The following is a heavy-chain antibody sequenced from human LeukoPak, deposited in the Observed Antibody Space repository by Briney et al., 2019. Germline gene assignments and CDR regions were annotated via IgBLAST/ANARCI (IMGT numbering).Heavy chain of an antibody. J-gene: IGHJ4*02. CDR1: GYTFTDYY. Sequence: ASVKVSCKVSGYTFTDYYMHWVQQAPGKGLEWMGLVDPEYGETIYAEKFQGRVTITADESTDTAYMELRSLRSEDTAVYYCATGMASSGWGLVDWGQGTLVTVSS. D-gene: IGHD6-19*01. V-gene: IGHV1-69-2*01. CDR3: ATGMASSGWGLVD. CDR2: VDPEYGET.